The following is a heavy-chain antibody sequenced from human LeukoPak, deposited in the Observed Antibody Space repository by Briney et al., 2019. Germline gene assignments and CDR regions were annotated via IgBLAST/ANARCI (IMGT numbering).Heavy chain of an antibody. CDR2: IHYSGST. J-gene: IGHJ4*02. D-gene: IGHD2-8*01. Sequence: SETLSLTCTVSGGSISGWYWSWIRQPPGKGLEWIGYIHYSGSTNYNPSLNSRVTISADTTKNQFSLKLTSVTAADPAVYYCARQAHCTSDLCYPFDYWGQGTLVTVSS. CDR3: ARQAHCTSDLCYPFDY. V-gene: IGHV4-59*08. CDR1: GGSISGWY.